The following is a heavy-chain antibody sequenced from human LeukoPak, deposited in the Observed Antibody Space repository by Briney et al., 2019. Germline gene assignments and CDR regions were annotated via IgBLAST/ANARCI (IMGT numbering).Heavy chain of an antibody. D-gene: IGHD3-10*01. Sequence: SETLSLTCAVYGGSFSGYYWSWVRQAPGKGLEWVGEINHSGSTNYNPSLKRRVTISVETSKKQMSQKLSSVTAADTAVYYCAIGLGGYYGSGSYSWWYWGEGTLVTVSS. CDR3: AIGLGGYYGSGSYSWWY. J-gene: IGHJ4*02. CDR1: GGSFSGYY. CDR2: INHSGST. V-gene: IGHV4-34*01.